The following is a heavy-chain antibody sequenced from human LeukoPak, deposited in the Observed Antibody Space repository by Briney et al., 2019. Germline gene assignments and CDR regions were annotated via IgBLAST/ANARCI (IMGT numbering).Heavy chain of an antibody. CDR2: IKQDGSEK. J-gene: IGHJ4*02. D-gene: IGHD2-2*01. CDR1: GFTVSSTY. V-gene: IGHV3-7*01. CDR3: ARDGDIVVVPAAPEN. Sequence: GGSLRLSCAGSGFTVSSTYMSWVRQAPGKGLEWVANIKQDGSEKYYVDSVKGRFTISRDNAKNSLYLQMNSLRAEDTAVYYCARDGDIVVVPAAPENWGQGTLVTVSS.